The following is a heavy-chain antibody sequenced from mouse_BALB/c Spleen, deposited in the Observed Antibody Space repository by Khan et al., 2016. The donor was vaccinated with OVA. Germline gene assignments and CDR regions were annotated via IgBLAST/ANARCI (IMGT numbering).Heavy chain of an antibody. CDR3: TRSGYGTFAY. Sequence: QVQLQQSGAELVKPGASVRLSCKASGYSFTSYYLYWVKQRPGQGLEWIGDINPSNGGTNFNEKFKIKATLTVDKYSSTAYMQISSLTYEDSAVYFCTRSGYGTFAYWGRGTLVTVSA. V-gene: IGHV1S81*02. D-gene: IGHD2-1*01. CDR1: GYSFTSYY. CDR2: INPSNGGT. J-gene: IGHJ3*01.